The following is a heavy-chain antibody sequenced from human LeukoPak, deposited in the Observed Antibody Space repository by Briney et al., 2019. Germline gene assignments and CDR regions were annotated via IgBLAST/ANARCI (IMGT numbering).Heavy chain of an antibody. J-gene: IGHJ4*02. Sequence: TGGSLRLSCAASGFTFSNYEMNWVRQAPGKGLEWVSYISRSGNTIYYADSVKGRFTISRDNAKNSVYLRMNSLRAEDTAVYYCARDVHYYDRSVLGHWGQGTLVTVSS. CDR3: ARDVHYYDRSVLGH. V-gene: IGHV3-48*03. CDR1: GFTFSNYE. D-gene: IGHD3-22*01. CDR2: ISRSGNTI.